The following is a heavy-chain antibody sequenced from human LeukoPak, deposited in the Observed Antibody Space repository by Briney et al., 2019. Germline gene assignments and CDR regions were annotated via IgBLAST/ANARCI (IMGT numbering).Heavy chain of an antibody. V-gene: IGHV3-48*03. J-gene: IGHJ4*02. CDR3: ARDPAFDY. CDR2: ISSSGNTI. CDR1: GFTFRSYE. Sequence: SGGSLRLSCSASGFTFRSYEMNWVRQAPGKGLEWVSYISSSGNTIYYVDSVKGRFTISRDNAKNSLYLQMNSLRAEDTAVYYCARDPAFDYWGQGTLVTVSS.